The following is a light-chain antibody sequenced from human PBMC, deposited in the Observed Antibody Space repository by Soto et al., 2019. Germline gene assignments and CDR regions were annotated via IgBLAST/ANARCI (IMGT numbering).Light chain of an antibody. V-gene: IGKV3-11*01. CDR2: DTS. CDR1: QSVSSY. CDR3: QERSNWPWT. Sequence: EIVLTQSPATLSLSPGEIATLSCRASQSVSSYLAWYQQKPGRAPRILIFDTSNRAAGIPDRFSGSGSATDLTLAISRLEPEDFAVYYCQERSNWPWTCGQGTKVDI. J-gene: IGKJ1*01.